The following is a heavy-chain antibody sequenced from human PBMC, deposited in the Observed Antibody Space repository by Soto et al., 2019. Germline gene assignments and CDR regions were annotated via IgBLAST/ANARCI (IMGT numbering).Heavy chain of an antibody. V-gene: IGHV2-5*02. CDR3: AHAYGGTSWPNDAFDV. CDR1: GFSLSTDGVG. J-gene: IGHJ3*01. CDR2: IYWDDDQ. D-gene: IGHD2-2*01. Sequence: QITLKESGPTLVKPTQTLTLTCTFSGFSLSTDGVGVGWIRQPPGKALEWLALIYWDDDQRYSPSLKTRLTITQDTSQNQVVLTMTNMDPVDTATYYCAHAYGGTSWPNDAFDVWGQGTVVTVSS.